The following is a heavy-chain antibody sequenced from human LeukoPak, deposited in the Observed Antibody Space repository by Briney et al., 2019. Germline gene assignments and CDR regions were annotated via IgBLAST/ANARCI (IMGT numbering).Heavy chain of an antibody. Sequence: ASVKVSCKASAYTFTSYGISWVRQAPGQGLEWMGWISAYNGNTNYAQKLQGRVTMTTDTSTSTAYMELRSLRSDDTAVYYCARERQRVVAATYAFDIWGQGTMVTVSS. CDR1: AYTFTSYG. CDR3: ARERQRVVAATYAFDI. CDR2: ISAYNGNT. J-gene: IGHJ3*02. V-gene: IGHV1-18*01. D-gene: IGHD2-15*01.